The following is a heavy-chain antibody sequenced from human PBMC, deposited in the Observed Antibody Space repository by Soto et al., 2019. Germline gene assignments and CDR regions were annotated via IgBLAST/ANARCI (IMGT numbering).Heavy chain of an antibody. D-gene: IGHD2-2*01. CDR1: GGSFGGYY. CDR2: INHIGTI. CDR3: ARSWYCSSTSCYGTFDY. V-gene: IGHV4-34*01. Sequence: PSETLSLTCAISGGSFGGYYWSWIRLTPGRGLEWIGQINHIGTINYNPSLKSRATISVDTSTNQFSLKLSSVTAADTAVYYCARSWYCSSTSCYGTFDYWGQGTLVTVSS. J-gene: IGHJ4*02.